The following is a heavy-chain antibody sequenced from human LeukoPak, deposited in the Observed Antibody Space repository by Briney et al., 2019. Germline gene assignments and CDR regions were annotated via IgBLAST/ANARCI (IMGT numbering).Heavy chain of an antibody. J-gene: IGHJ3*02. V-gene: IGHV4-61*01. D-gene: IGHD1-1*01. CDR2: IYHSGST. Sequence: PSETLSLTCTVSGGSVSSGTYYWNWIRQPPGKGLEWIGYIYHSGSTNYNPSLKSRATISVDTSKNQFSLKLSYVTTADTAVYYCARLGYSAAFDIWGQGTMVTVSS. CDR3: ARLGYSAAFDI. CDR1: GGSVSSGTYY.